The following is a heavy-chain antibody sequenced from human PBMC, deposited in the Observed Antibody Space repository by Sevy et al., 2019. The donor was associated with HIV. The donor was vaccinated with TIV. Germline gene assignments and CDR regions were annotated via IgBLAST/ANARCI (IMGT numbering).Heavy chain of an antibody. CDR3: SRERGAANLWNFDY. J-gene: IGHJ4*02. CDR2: IKQDGSEK. CDR1: GFTFSSYW. D-gene: IGHD1-26*01. V-gene: IGHV3-7*03. Sequence: GGYLRLSCAASGFTFSSYWMSWVRQAPGKGLEWVANIKQDGSEKYYVDSVKGRFTISRDNAKNSLYLQMNSLRAEDTAVYYCSRERGAANLWNFDYWGQGTLVYVSS.